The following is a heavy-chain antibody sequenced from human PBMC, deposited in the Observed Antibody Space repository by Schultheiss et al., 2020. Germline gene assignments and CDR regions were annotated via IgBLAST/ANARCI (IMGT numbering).Heavy chain of an antibody. Sequence: ASVKVSCKASGYTFTGYYMHWVRQAPGQGLEWMGWINPNSGDTGYAQKFQGRVTITADTSTTTAYMELSSLRSEDTAVYFCARTSIATSVHGGWFDPWGQGTLVTVSS. CDR2: INPNSGDT. J-gene: IGHJ5*02. D-gene: IGHD6-13*01. CDR3: ARTSIATSVHGGWFDP. CDR1: GYTFTGYY. V-gene: IGHV1-2*02.